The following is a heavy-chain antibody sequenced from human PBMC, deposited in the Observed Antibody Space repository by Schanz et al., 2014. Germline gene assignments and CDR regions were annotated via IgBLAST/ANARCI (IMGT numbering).Heavy chain of an antibody. D-gene: IGHD3-16*01. CDR2: ISSSGSSI. CDR1: GLPFITFN. Sequence: EVQLVESGGGLVKPGGSLGLSWAPSGLPFITFNLNWARQAPGKGLEWVSSISSSGSSIYYADSVKGRFTISRDNANNSLFLRMNSLRAEDTAVYYCASDYNYFETEAPWGQGTLVTVSS. CDR3: ASDYNYFETEAP. V-gene: IGHV3-21*06. J-gene: IGHJ5*02.